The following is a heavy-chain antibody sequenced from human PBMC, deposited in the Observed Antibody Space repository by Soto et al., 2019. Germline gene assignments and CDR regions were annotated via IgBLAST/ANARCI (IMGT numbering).Heavy chain of an antibody. CDR3: ARDIGYPLYGMDG. CDR1: GYTFTTYA. Sequence: QVQLVQSGAEEKKPGASVKVSCKASGYTFTTYAMHWVRQAPGQRLEWMGWINAGNGNTKYSQKFQGRVTITRDTSANTAYMELSSLRSEDTAVYYCARDIGYPLYGMDGWGQGTTVTVSS. D-gene: IGHD6-25*01. J-gene: IGHJ6*02. CDR2: INAGNGNT. V-gene: IGHV1-3*05.